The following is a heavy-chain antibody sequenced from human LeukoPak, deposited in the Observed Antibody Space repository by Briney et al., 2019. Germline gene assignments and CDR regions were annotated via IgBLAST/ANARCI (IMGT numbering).Heavy chain of an antibody. CDR2: IRSKAHGGTT. Sequence: GGSLRLSCTASGFTCGDYAMSWFRQAPGEGLEWVGFIRSKAHGGTTEYAASVKGRFTISRDDSKSIAYLQMDSLKTGDTAVYYCTRAGRYCSGGSCYSFYWGQGTLVTVSS. D-gene: IGHD2-15*01. V-gene: IGHV3-49*03. J-gene: IGHJ4*02. CDR1: GFTCGDYA. CDR3: TRAGRYCSGGSCYSFY.